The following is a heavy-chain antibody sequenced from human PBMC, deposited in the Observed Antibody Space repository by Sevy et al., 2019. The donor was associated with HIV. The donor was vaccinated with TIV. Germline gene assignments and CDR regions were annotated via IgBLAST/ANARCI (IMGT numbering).Heavy chain of an antibody. CDR3: ARVYYYDYSGPGY. Sequence: ASVKVSCKASGYTFTNYYIHWVRQAPGEGLEWMGVINPSGGSTSNAQKFQGRVAMTRDTSTSPTYMELSSLRSEDTAVYYCARVYYYDYSGPGYWGQGTLVTVSS. V-gene: IGHV1-46*01. CDR1: GYTFTNYY. CDR2: INPSGGST. D-gene: IGHD3-22*01. J-gene: IGHJ4*02.